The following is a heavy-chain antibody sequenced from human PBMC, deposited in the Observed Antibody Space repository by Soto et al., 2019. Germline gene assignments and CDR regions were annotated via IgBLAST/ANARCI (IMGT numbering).Heavy chain of an antibody. V-gene: IGHV4-38-2*01. J-gene: IGHJ4*02. Sequence: SETLSLTCAVSGDSISSGSYWTWIRQPPGKGLEWIGSVYQSGSTHYNPSLKSRVTISVDTSKNQFSLKMISVTASDTAVFYCAKIADFDYWGPGTLVTVSS. CDR1: GDSISSGSY. CDR3: AKIADFDY. CDR2: VYQSGST.